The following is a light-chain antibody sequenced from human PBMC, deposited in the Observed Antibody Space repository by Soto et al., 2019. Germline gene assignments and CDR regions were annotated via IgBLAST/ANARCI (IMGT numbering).Light chain of an antibody. J-gene: IGLJ2*01. CDR3: CSYAGINNV. CDR2: DVS. CDR1: SSDVGGYNY. V-gene: IGLV2-11*01. Sequence: QSALTQPRSVSGSPGQSVTISCTGTSSDVGGYNYVSWYQQHPGKAPKLMIYDVSKRPSGVPDRFSGSKSGNTASLTISGLHAEEEAYYYCCSYAGINNVFGRGTKLTVL.